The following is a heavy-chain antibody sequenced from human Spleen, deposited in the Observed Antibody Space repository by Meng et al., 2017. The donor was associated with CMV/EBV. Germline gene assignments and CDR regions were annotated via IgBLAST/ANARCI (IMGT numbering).Heavy chain of an antibody. D-gene: IGHD6-13*01. V-gene: IGHV4-31*03. CDR3: ARARGYSSSWYGHSFDY. J-gene: IGHJ4*02. CDR1: GGSISSGGYY. CDR2: IYYSGST. Sequence: SETLSLTCTVSGGSISSGGYYWSWIRQHPGKGLEWIGYIYYSGSTYYNPSLKSRVTISVDTSKNQFSLKLSSVTAADTAMYYCARARGYSSSWYGHSFDYWGQGTLVTVSS.